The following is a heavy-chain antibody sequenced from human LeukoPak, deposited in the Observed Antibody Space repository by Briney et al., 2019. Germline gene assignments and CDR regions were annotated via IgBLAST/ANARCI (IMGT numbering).Heavy chain of an antibody. CDR3: ARLQNRGFDYGYDDAFDV. CDR2: IYYSGST. D-gene: IGHD5-18*01. Sequence: PSETLSLTCIVAHGSISRYYWSWIRQPPGKGLEWIGHIYYSGSTEYSPSLKSRVTISVDTSENQVSLKVTSVTAADTAVYYCARLQNRGFDYGYDDAFDVWGQGTVVTVSS. V-gene: IGHV4-59*08. CDR1: HGSISRYY. J-gene: IGHJ3*01.